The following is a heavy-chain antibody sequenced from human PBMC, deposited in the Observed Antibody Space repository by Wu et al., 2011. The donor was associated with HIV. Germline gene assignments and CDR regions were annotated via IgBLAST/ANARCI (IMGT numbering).Heavy chain of an antibody. CDR1: GYSFIDYY. V-gene: IGHV1-69-2*01. CDR2: INPEDGDT. Sequence: EAHLEQSGAEVKKPGTTVKISCKVSGYSFIDYYMHWVRQAPGGGLEWLGIINPEDGDTLYAEKFQGRLTLTADTSTDTVFMELFSLRSEDTGIYYCATTSVVPSAIRSFHMDVWGKGTSVTVSS. CDR3: ATTSVVPSAIRSFHMDV. D-gene: IGHD2-2*01. J-gene: IGHJ6*03.